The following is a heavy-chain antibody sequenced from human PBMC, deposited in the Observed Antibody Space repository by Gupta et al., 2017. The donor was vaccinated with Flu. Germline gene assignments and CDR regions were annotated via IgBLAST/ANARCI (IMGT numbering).Heavy chain of an antibody. Sequence: QVQLVQSGAEVKKPGSSVKVPCKASGGTFSNYAISWVRQAPGQGLEWVGGINPAFGAPNYAKKFQGRVIITADKSTSTAYMELSSLRSGDTAVYYCAKGGTVGSLIYYYYNMDVWGQGTTVTVSS. D-gene: IGHD1/OR15-1a*01. J-gene: IGHJ6*02. CDR1: GGTFSNYA. V-gene: IGHV1-69*06. CDR3: AKGGTVGSLIYYYYNMDV. CDR2: INPAFGAP.